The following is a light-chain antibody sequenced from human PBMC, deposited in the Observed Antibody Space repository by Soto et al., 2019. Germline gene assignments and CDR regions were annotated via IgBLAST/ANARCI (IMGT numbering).Light chain of an antibody. V-gene: IGKV1-27*01. CDR3: QQYNTAPLT. CDR1: QGIAPY. CDR2: ATS. J-gene: IGKJ4*01. Sequence: DVQMTQSPSSLSAFVGDRVTITCRASQGIAPYLAWFQQKPGKVPKLLIYATSPLQSGVPSRVSGSGSWTDFTLTISSLKTADVTTYYCQQYNTAPLTFGGGTKVEIK.